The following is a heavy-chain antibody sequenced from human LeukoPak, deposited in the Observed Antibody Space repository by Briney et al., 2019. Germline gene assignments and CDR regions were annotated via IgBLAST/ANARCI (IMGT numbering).Heavy chain of an antibody. J-gene: IGHJ4*02. V-gene: IGHV3-23*01. Sequence: PGGSLRLSCAASGFTFSTTAMSWVRQAPGKGLEWVSAISASGDGTFYADSVKGRFTISRDNSKNMLYLQVNSLRADDTAVYYCANHLEYCSTGSCSYFDYRGQGTLVTVSS. D-gene: IGHD2-15*01. CDR2: ISASGDGT. CDR3: ANHLEYCSTGSCSYFDY. CDR1: GFTFSTTA.